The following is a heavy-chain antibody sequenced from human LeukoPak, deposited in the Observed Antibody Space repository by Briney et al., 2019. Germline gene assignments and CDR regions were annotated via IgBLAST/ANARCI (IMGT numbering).Heavy chain of an antibody. CDR2: INPNSGGT. J-gene: IGHJ6*02. CDR1: GYTFTGYY. Sequence: APVKVSCKASGYTFTGYYMHWVRQAPGQGLEWMGWINPNSGGTNYAQKFQGRVTMTRDTSISTAYMELSRLRSDDTAVYYCARDPREVYYGMDVWGQGTTVTVSS. V-gene: IGHV1-2*02. CDR3: ARDPREVYYGMDV.